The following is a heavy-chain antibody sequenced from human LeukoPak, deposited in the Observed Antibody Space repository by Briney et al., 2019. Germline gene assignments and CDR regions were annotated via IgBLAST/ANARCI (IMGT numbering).Heavy chain of an antibody. CDR2: ISYDGSNK. V-gene: IGHV3-30-3*01. J-gene: IGHJ4*02. CDR3: ARGHDFWSGYPDY. Sequence: GGSLRLSCAASGFTFSSYAMHWVRQAPGKGLEWVAVISYDGSNKYYADSVKGRFTISRDNSKNTLYLQMNSLRAEDTAVYYCARGHDFWSGYPDYWGQGTLVTVSS. CDR1: GFTFSSYA. D-gene: IGHD3-3*01.